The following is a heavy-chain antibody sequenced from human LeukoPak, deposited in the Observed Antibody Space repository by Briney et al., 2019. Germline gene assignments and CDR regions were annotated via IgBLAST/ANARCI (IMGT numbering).Heavy chain of an antibody. CDR3: AKSGLGTPSY. V-gene: IGHV3-23*01. J-gene: IGHJ4*02. CDR1: GFTVSSNY. CDR2: ISGSGGST. D-gene: IGHD1-1*01. Sequence: GGSLRLSCAASGFTVSSNYMSWVRQAPGKGLEWVSAISGSGGSTYYADSVKGRFTISRDNSKNTLYLQMNSLRAEDTAVYYCAKSGLGTPSYWGQGTLVTVSS.